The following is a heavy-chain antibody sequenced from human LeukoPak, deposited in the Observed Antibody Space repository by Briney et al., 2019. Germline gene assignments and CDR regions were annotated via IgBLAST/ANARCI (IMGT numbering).Heavy chain of an antibody. D-gene: IGHD5-12*01. CDR3: ARTRGYSDYELDY. V-gene: IGHV4-59*01. CDR1: GGSISSYW. J-gene: IGHJ4*02. Sequence: SETLSLTCTVSGGSISSYWWSWIRQPPGKGLDWIGYIYYSGTTNYNPSLKSRVTISVDTSKNQFSPKLSSVTAADTAVYYCARTRGYSDYELDYWGQGTLVTVSS. CDR2: IYYSGTT.